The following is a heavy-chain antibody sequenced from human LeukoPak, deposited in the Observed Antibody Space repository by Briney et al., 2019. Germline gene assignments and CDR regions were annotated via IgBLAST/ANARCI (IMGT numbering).Heavy chain of an antibody. D-gene: IGHD5-12*01. CDR3: ARRRYSGYHDYYYMDV. CDR1: GSLDIYL. CDR2: ITYRRSA. Sequence: SETLSLTCAVYGSLDIYLFMFGRQPPGKGLQWVGEITYRRSADYNPLLQGRLTISIDVPQRQISLQLRSVTAADTAVYYCARRRYSGYHDYYYMDVWGKGTTVTISS. V-gene: IGHV4-34*01. J-gene: IGHJ6*03.